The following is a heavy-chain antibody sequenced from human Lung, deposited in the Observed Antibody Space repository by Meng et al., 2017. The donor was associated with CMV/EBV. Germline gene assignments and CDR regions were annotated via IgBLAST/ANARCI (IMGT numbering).Heavy chain of an antibody. V-gene: IGHV4-38-2*02. Sequence: SETLSLTCTVSGYSISSGYYWGWVRQPPGKGLEWIGSLYHSGSTYYNPSLKSRVTISVDTSKNQFSLKLSSVTAEDTAVYYCARARFDYWGQGPLVTFSS. CDR2: LYHSGST. CDR1: GYSISSGYY. CDR3: ARARFDY. J-gene: IGHJ4*02.